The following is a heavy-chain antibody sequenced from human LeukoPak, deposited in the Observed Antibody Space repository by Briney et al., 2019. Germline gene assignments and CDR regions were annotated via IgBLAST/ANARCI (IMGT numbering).Heavy chain of an antibody. CDR3: ANPITIFGVVTSFDY. CDR1: GFTFDDYA. CDR2: ISGDGGST. V-gene: IGHV3-43*02. Sequence: GGSLRLSCAASGFTFDDYAMHWVRQAPGKGLEWVSLISGDGGSTYYADSVKGRFTISRDNSKNTLYLQMNSLRAEDTAVYYCANPITIFGVVTSFDYWGQGTLVTVSS. J-gene: IGHJ4*02. D-gene: IGHD3-3*01.